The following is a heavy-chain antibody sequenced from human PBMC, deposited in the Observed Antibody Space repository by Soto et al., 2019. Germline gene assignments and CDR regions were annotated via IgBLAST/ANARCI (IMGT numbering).Heavy chain of an antibody. D-gene: IGHD2-15*01. CDR1: GGSISSGGYY. CDR2: IYYSGST. J-gene: IGHJ1*01. Sequence: QVQLQESGPGLVKPSQTLSLTCTVSGGSISSGGYYWSWIRQHPGKGLEWIGYIYYSGSTYYNPSLMSRVTISVDTSKNEFSLKLSSVTAADTAVYYCARGYCSGGSCFTPAEHWCQGTLVTVSS. CDR3: ARGYCSGGSCFTPAEH. V-gene: IGHV4-31*03.